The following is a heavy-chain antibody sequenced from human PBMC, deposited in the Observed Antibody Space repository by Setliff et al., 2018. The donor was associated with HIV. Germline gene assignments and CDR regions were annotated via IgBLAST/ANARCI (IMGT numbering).Heavy chain of an antibody. CDR1: GGSSSGYY. CDR2: IYIYNSGST. CDR3: ARGVNFDY. J-gene: IGHJ4*02. Sequence: PSETLSLTCSVSGGSSSGYYWSWIRQPPGKGLEWIGYIYIYNSGSTNYNPSLTSRVTISVDTSRNQFSLKLTSVTAADTAIYYCARGVNFDYWGQGTQVTVSS. V-gene: IGHV4-59*01. D-gene: IGHD3-3*01.